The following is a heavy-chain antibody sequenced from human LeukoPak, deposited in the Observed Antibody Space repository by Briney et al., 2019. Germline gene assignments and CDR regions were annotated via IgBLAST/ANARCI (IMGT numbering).Heavy chain of an antibody. CDR1: GFTFSSYS. CDR3: ARANPPAISFFDW. Sequence: KPGGSLRLSCAAPGFTFSSYSMNWVRLAPGKGLEWVASISGSSGSIHYADSVKGRFTIPRDNAKNSLYLQMNSLRAEDTAVYYCARANPPAISFFDWWGQGTLVSVSS. CDR2: ISGSSGSI. J-gene: IGHJ4*02. V-gene: IGHV3-21*01. D-gene: IGHD3-9*01.